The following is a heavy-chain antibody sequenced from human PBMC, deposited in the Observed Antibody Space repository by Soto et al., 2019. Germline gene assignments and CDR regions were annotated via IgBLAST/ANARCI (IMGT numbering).Heavy chain of an antibody. D-gene: IGHD5-12*01. CDR1: GGSISSSSYY. CDR2: IYYSGST. V-gene: IGHV4-39*01. CDR3: ARVHYRLIYLLFDY. Sequence: SETLSLTCTVSGGSISSSSYYWGWIRQPPGKGLEWIGSIYYSGSTYYNPSLKSRVTISVDTSKNQFSLKLSSVTAADTAVYYCARVHYRLIYLLFDYWGQGTPVTVSS. J-gene: IGHJ4*02.